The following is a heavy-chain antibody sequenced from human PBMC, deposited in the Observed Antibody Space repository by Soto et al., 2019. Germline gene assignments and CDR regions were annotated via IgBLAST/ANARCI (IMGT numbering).Heavy chain of an antibody. CDR3: ARLEGLATISYYFDF. CDR2: IYYSGST. CDR1: GGSISSGDYY. D-gene: IGHD3-9*01. J-gene: IGHJ4*02. Sequence: SETLSLTCTVSGGSISSGDYYWSWIRQPPGNGLEWIGYIYYSGSTYYNPSLKTRVTISLDTSKNQFSLKLISVTAADTAVYFCARLEGLATISYYFDFWGPGALVTVSS. V-gene: IGHV4-30-4*01.